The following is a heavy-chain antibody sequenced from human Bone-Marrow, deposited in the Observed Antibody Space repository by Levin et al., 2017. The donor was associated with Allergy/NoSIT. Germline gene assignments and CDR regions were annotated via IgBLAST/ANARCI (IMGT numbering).Heavy chain of an antibody. D-gene: IGHD3-22*01. J-gene: IGHJ4*02. CDR3: ARRHYETSGHFDY. Sequence: PGESLKISCAASGFIFNNFAMSWVRQAPGKGLEWVSSIPGSGDYTNYAASVKGRFTISRDNSKNTLDLQMNSLSAEDTAVYYCARRHYETSGHFDYWGQGILVTVSS. CDR1: GFIFNNFA. CDR2: IPGSGDYT. V-gene: IGHV3-23*01.